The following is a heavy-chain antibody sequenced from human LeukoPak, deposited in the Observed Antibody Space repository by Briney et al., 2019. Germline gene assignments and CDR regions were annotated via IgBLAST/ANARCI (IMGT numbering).Heavy chain of an antibody. Sequence: GGSLRLSCAASGFTFNTYWMSWVRQAPGKGLEWVAIIKQDGTEKYYVDSVKGRFIISRDNPENSLYLQMNSLRAEDTAVYYCARDLTGGDDYFDYWGQGTLVTVSS. V-gene: IGHV3-7*01. CDR2: IKQDGTEK. CDR3: ARDLTGGDDYFDY. CDR1: GFTFNTYW. D-gene: IGHD1-20*01. J-gene: IGHJ4*02.